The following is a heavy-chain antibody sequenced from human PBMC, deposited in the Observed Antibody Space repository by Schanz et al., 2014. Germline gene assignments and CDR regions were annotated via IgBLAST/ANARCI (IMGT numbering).Heavy chain of an antibody. CDR3: ARGIGGYGANNYFDY. D-gene: IGHD5-12*01. Sequence: QVHLVQSGAEVKRPGASVKVSCKASEYSFTSYSMHWVRQAPGQRLEWMGWINTGSGDTKYSQNFQGIVTITSDTSASTAYMELSSLRSEDTAVYSCARGIGGYGANNYFDYWGQGTLVTVSS. CDR2: INTGSGDT. CDR1: EYSFTSYS. J-gene: IGHJ4*02. V-gene: IGHV1-3*04.